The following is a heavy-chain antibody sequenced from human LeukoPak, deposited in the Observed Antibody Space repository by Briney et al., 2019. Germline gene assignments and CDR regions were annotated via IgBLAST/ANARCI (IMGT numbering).Heavy chain of an antibody. CDR1: GYTFTIYY. CDR2: INPISGGT. J-gene: IGHJ4*02. D-gene: IGHD6-13*01. CDR3: ARGASGQQLVSGDY. V-gene: IGHV1-2*02. Sequence: ASVKVSCKTSGYTFTIYYIHWVRQAPGQGLEWMGWINPISGGTNYAQNFQGRVTVTRDTSISTAYMELSRLRSDDTAVYYCARGASGQQLVSGDYWGQGTLVTVSS.